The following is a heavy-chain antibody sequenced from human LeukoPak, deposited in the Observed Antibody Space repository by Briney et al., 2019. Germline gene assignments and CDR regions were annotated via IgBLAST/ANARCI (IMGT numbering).Heavy chain of an antibody. Sequence: SETLSLNCTVSGGSVSRNSDYWGWIRQPPGKGLEWIGSIYYGGSTYYNPSLKSRVTISVDTSKNQFSLKLSSVTAADTAVYYCARHLGYCSSTSCYTVDAFDIWGQGTMVTVSS. CDR1: GGSVSRNSDY. J-gene: IGHJ3*02. CDR2: IYYGGST. CDR3: ARHLGYCSSTSCYTVDAFDI. V-gene: IGHV4-39*07. D-gene: IGHD2-2*02.